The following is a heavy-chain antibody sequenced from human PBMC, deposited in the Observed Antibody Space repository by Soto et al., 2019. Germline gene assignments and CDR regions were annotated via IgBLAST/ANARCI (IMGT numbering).Heavy chain of an antibody. D-gene: IGHD2-21*02. CDR1: GGTFSSYA. CDR3: ARANIVVVTATATGDAFDI. V-gene: IGHV1-69*13. Sequence: SVKVSCKASGGTFSSYAISWVRQAPGQGLEWMGGIIPIFGTANYAQKFQGRVTITADESTSTAYMELSSLRPEDTAVYYCARANIVVVTATATGDAFDIWGQGTMVTVSS. CDR2: IIPIFGTA. J-gene: IGHJ3*02.